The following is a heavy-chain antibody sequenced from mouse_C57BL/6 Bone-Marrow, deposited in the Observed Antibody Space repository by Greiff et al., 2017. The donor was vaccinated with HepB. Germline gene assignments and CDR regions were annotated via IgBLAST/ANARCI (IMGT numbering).Heavy chain of an antibody. Sequence: QVQLQQSGAELARPGASVKLSCKASGYTFTSYGISWVKQRTGQGLEWIGEIYPRSGNTYYNEKFKGKATLTADKSSSTAYMELRSLTSEDAAVYFCAINCDAWFAYWGQGTLVTVSA. D-gene: IGHD4-1*01. CDR3: AINCDAWFAY. V-gene: IGHV1-81*01. CDR1: GYTFTSYG. CDR2: IYPRSGNT. J-gene: IGHJ3*01.